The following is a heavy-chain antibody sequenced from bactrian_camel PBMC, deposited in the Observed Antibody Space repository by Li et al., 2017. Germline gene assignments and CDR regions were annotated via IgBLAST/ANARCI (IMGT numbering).Heavy chain of an antibody. V-gene: IGHV3S1*01. CDR1: GFTFNRYW. CDR3: VSLEAGYNWHKC. CDR2: INPGGDT. D-gene: IGHD8*01. Sequence: HVQLVESGGGFVKPGGSLRLSCAASGFTFNRYWMYWVRQAPGKGLEWVSMINPGGDTYYRDSVKGRFTISRDNAKNTLYLQLNSLIAEDTAMYYCVSLEAGYNWHKCWGPGTQVTVS. J-gene: IGHJ4*01.